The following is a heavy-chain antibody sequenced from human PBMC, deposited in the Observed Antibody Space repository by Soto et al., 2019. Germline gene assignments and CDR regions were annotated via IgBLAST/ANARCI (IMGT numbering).Heavy chain of an antibody. CDR1: GGSISSYY. J-gene: IGHJ4*02. CDR2: ISYSGST. CDR3: ARIQGRRFLEWLSAYYFDY. D-gene: IGHD3-3*01. V-gene: IGHV4-59*01. Sequence: LSLTCTVSGGSISSYYWSWIRQSPGKGLDWIAYISYSGSTNYNPSLKSRVTISVDTSKNQFSLKLSSVTAADTAVYYCARIQGRRFLEWLSAYYFDYWGQGTLVTVSS.